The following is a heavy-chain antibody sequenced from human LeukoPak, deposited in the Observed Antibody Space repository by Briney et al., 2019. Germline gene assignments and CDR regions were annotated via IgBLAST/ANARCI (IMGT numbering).Heavy chain of an antibody. CDR2: ISSSSSYI. J-gene: IGHJ4*02. Sequence: PGGSLRLSCAASGFTFSSYSMNWVRQAPGKGLEWVSSISSSSSYINYADSVKGRFTISRDNAKNSLYLQMNSLRAEDTAVYYCAREYYYGSGSYHYWGQGTLVTVSS. CDR3: AREYYYGSGSYHY. V-gene: IGHV3-21*01. CDR1: GFTFSSYS. D-gene: IGHD3-10*01.